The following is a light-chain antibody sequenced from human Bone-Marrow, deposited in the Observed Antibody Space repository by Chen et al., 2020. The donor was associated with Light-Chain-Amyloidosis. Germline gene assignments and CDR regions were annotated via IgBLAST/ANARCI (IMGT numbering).Light chain of an antibody. V-gene: IGLV3-21*02. CDR3: QVWDRSSDRPV. CDR2: DDS. J-gene: IGLJ3*02. Sequence: SYVLTQPSSVSVAPGQTATIACGGNNIGYTSVHWYQQTPGQAPLLVVYDDSDRPSGIPERLSGSNSVITATLTISRVEAEDEADYYCQVWDRSSDRPVFGGGTKLTVL. CDR1: NIGYTS.